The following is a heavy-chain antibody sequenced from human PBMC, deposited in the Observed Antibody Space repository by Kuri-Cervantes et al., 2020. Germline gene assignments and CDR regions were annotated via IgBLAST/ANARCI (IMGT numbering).Heavy chain of an antibody. V-gene: IGHV3-30*03. D-gene: IGHD3-10*01. CDR1: GFTVSSHG. CDR3: AREVFTMVRGVTG. J-gene: IGHJ4*02. CDR2: ISYDGSNK. Sequence: GGSLRLSCAASGFTVSSHGMHWVRQAPGKGLEWVAVISYDGSNKYYADSVKGRFTISRDNAKNSLYLQMNSLRAEDTAVYYCAREVFTMVRGVTGWGQGTLVTVSS.